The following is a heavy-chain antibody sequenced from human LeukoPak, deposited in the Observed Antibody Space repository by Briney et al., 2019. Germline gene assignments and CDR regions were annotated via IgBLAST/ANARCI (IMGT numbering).Heavy chain of an antibody. V-gene: IGHV3-23*01. CDR2: ISGSGGST. J-gene: IGHJ4*02. D-gene: IGHD2-2*01. CDR1: GFTFNSYA. CDR3: AKDHRIYCSSTSCPPFDY. Sequence: GGSLRLSCAASGFTFNSYAMSWVRQAPGKGLEWVSAISGSGGSTYYADSVKGRFTISRDNSKNTLYLQMNSLRAEDTAVYYCAKDHRIYCSSTSCPPFDYWGQGTLVTVSS.